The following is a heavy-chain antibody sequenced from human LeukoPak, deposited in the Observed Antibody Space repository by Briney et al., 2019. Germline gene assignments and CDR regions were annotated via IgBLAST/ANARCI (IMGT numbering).Heavy chain of an antibody. CDR2: IKGDGSTT. D-gene: IGHD4-17*01. CDR3: VRASTTVPNFLDY. CDR1: GFTFRTYW. Sequence: GGSLRLSCAASGFTFRTYWMHWVRQVPGKGLLWVARIKGDGSTTIYADSVKGRFTISRDNSKNTLYLQTSSLRAEDTAVYYCVRASTTVPNFLDYWGQGTLVTVSS. J-gene: IGHJ4*02. V-gene: IGHV3-74*01.